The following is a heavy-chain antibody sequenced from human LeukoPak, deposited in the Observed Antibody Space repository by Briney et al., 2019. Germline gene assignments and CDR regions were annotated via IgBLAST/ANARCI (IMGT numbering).Heavy chain of an antibody. CDR3: AKDSVRRFGIVVVPAAHFDY. V-gene: IGHV3-30*02. Sequence: GGSLRLSCAASGFTFSSYGMHWVRQAPGKGLEWVAFIRYDGSNKYYADSVKGRFTISRDNSKNTLYLQMNSLRAEDTAVYYCAKDSVRRFGIVVVPAAHFDYWGQGTLVTVSS. D-gene: IGHD2-2*01. CDR2: IRYDGSNK. CDR1: GFTFSSYG. J-gene: IGHJ4*02.